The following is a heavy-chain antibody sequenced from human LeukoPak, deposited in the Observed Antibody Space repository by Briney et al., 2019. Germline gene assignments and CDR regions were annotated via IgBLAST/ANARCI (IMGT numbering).Heavy chain of an antibody. J-gene: IGHJ6*02. CDR3: ARDGSGSGGSGSYNYYYGMDV. Sequence: MASETLSLTCTVSGGSISSYHWSWIRQPAGKGLEWIGRIYTSGSTNYNPSLKSRVTMSVDTSKNQFSLKLSSVTAADTAVYYCARDGSGSGGSGSYNYYYGMDVWGQGTTVTVSS. CDR2: IYTSGST. D-gene: IGHD3-10*01. V-gene: IGHV4-4*07. CDR1: GGSISSYH.